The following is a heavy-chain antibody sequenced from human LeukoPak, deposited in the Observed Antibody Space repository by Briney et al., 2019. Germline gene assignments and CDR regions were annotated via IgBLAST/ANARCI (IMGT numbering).Heavy chain of an antibody. V-gene: IGHV4-34*01. CDR1: GGSFSGYY. J-gene: IGHJ4*02. CDR2: INHSGST. CDR3: ARGHYYYDSSGYYSPPFDY. D-gene: IGHD3-22*01. Sequence: PSETLSLTCAVYGGSFSGYYWSWIRQPPGKGLEWIGEINHSGSTNYNPSLKSRVTISVDTSKNQFSLKLSSVTAADTAVYYCARGHYYYDSSGYYSPPFDYWGQGTLVTVSS.